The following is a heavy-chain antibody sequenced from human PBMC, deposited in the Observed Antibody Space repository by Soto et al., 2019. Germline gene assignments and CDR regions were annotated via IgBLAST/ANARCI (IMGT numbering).Heavy chain of an antibody. CDR2: IYYSGTT. CDR1: GGSISSGGYY. Sequence: QVQLQESGPGLVKPSQTLSLTCTVSGGSISSGGYYWYWIRQHPGKGLEWIGYIYYSGTTYYNPSRKSRVTISVDTSKNQSSLMLSSVTAADTAVYYCAASCVACGGFNYYGMDVWGQGTTVTVSS. J-gene: IGHJ6*02. V-gene: IGHV4-31*03. CDR3: AASCVACGGFNYYGMDV. D-gene: IGHD2-21*01.